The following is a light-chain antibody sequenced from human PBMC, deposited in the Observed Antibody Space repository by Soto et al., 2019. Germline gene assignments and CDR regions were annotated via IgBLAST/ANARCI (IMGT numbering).Light chain of an antibody. V-gene: IGKV4-1*01. J-gene: IGKJ5*01. CDR2: WAS. Sequence: DIVMTQSPDSLAVSLGERATINCKSSQSVLYSSNNKNYLAWYQQKSGQPPKLLILWASTRESGVPDRFSGSGSGTDFTLTISSLQAEDVXXXXXQXYYNTVTFGQGTRLEIK. CDR1: QSVLYSSNNKNY. CDR3: QXYYNTVT.